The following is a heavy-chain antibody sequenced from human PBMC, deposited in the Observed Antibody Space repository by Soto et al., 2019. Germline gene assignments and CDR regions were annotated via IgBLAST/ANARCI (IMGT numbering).Heavy chain of an antibody. CDR1: GGTFSSYA. CDR2: IIPIFGTA. D-gene: IGHD2-2*02. CDR3: ARAGGCSSTSCYTEFDY. Sequence: GPSVKVSCKASGGTFSSYAISWVRQAPGQGLEWMGGIIPIFGTANYAQKFQGRVTITADESTSTAYMELSSLRSEDTAVYYCARAGGCSSTSCYTEFDYWGQGTLVTVSS. V-gene: IGHV1-69*13. J-gene: IGHJ4*02.